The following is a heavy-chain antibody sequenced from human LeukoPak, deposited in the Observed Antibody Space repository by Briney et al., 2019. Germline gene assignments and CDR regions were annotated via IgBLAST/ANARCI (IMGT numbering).Heavy chain of an antibody. J-gene: IGHJ3*02. CDR3: ARDPKFLGPI. D-gene: IGHD3-3*01. Sequence: GGSLRLSCAASGFTLSSYWMNWVRQAPGKGLEWVANIKEDGSEKYYVDSVKGRFTISRDNAKKSLYLQMINLRVEDTAVYYCARDPKFLGPIWGQGTMVTVSP. CDR2: IKEDGSEK. CDR1: GFTLSSYW. V-gene: IGHV3-7*01.